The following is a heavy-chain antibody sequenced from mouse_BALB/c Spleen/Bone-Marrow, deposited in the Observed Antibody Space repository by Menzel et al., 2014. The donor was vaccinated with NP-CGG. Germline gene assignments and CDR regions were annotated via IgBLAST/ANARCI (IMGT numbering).Heavy chain of an antibody. V-gene: IGHV1-69*02. CDR2: IFPSETYT. CDR1: GYTFTSYW. D-gene: IGHD4-1*01. Sequence: QVQLQQSGAELVRPGASVKLSCKASGYTFTSYWINWEKQRPGQGLEWIGNIFPSETYTNYNQKFKDKATLTVDKSSSTAYMQLSSPTSEDSAVYYCTRDNWDYWGQGTTLTVSS. J-gene: IGHJ2*01. CDR3: TRDNWDY.